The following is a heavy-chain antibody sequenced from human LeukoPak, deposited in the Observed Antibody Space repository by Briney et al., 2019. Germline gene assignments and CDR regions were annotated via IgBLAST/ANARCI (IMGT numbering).Heavy chain of an antibody. CDR1: GYTFTSYG. V-gene: IGHV1-18*01. Sequence: ASVKVSCKASGYTFTSYGISWVRQAPGQGLEWMGWISAYNGNTNYAQKLQGRVTMTRDTSTSTVYMELSSLRSEDTAVYYCARGADYYDSSGYYYYYYYMDVWGKGTTVTISS. J-gene: IGHJ6*03. D-gene: IGHD3-22*01. CDR3: ARGADYYDSSGYYYYYYYMDV. CDR2: ISAYNGNT.